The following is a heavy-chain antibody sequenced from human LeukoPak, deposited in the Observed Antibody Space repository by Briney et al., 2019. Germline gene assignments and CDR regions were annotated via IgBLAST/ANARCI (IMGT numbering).Heavy chain of an antibody. V-gene: IGHV3-48*03. CDR3: ARVYSSSSGKGMDV. CDR1: GFTFNSYE. J-gene: IGHJ6*02. CDR2: ISSSGSTI. D-gene: IGHD6-6*01. Sequence: PGGSLRLPCAASGFTFNSYEMNWVRQAPGKGLEWVSYISSSGSTIYYADSVKGRFTISRDNAKNSLYLQMNSLRAEDTAIYYCARVYSSSSGKGMDVWGQGTTVTVSS.